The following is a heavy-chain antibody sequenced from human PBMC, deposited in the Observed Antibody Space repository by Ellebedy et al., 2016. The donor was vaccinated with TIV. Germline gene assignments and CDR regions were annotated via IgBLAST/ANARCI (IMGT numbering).Heavy chain of an antibody. CDR3: AKDRYTWGSVVES. J-gene: IGHJ4*02. Sequence: PGGSLRLSCAASGFTFSSYAMTWVRQAPGKGLEWVSTITGSGNNTYYVNSVKGRFTISRDNSKNTVYLQMDSLRAEDTALYYCAKDRYTWGSVVESWGQGTLVTVSS. V-gene: IGHV3-23*01. D-gene: IGHD3-16*02. CDR2: ITGSGNNT. CDR1: GFTFSSYA.